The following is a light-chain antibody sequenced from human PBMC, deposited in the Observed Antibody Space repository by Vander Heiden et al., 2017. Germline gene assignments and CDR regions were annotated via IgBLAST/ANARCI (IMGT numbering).Light chain of an antibody. J-gene: IGKJ4*02. CDR3: MQATQRPMT. CDR1: HSLLHSNGSHY. Sequence: ETVMTQSPLSLPVTPGQPASISCTSSHSLLHSNGSHYLNWFLQKPGQSPRLLIYLGSNRDSGVPDRFSGSGSGTDFTLRISRVEAEDVGVYYCMQATQRPMTFGEGTKVEIK. V-gene: IGKV2-28*01. CDR2: LGS.